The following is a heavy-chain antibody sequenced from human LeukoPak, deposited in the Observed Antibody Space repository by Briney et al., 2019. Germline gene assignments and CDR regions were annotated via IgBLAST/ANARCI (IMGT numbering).Heavy chain of an antibody. CDR2: INPNSGNT. CDR3: ARTVGYYYDSSGYPTYYYYYYMDV. Sequence: GASVKVSCKASGYTFTSYDINWVRQATGQGLEWMVRINPNSGNTGYAQKFQGRVTITRNTSISTAYMELSSLRSEDTAVYYCARTVGYYYDSSGYPTYYYYYYMDVWGKGTTVTVSS. CDR1: GYTFTSYD. D-gene: IGHD3-22*01. J-gene: IGHJ6*03. V-gene: IGHV1-8*03.